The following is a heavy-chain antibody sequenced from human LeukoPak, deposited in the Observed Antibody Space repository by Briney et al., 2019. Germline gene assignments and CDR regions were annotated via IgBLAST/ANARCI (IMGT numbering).Heavy chain of an antibody. CDR2: ISSGGTTK. D-gene: IGHD5-12*01. V-gene: IGHV3-48*03. J-gene: IGHJ5*02. Sequence: GGSLRLSCAASGFTFSSSEMNWARQAPGKGLEWVSCISSGGTTKFYADSVKGRFTISRDNAKNSLYLQMDSLRAEDTAVYYCARDGLIVATTWGQGTLVTVSS. CDR1: GFTFSSSE. CDR3: ARDGLIVATT.